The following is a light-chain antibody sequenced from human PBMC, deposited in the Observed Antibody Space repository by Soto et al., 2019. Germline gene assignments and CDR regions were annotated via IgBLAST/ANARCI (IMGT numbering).Light chain of an antibody. V-gene: IGLV2-23*03. Sequence: QSALTQPASVSGSPGQSITISCTGTSSDIGSYNVVSWYQQHPGKAPKLMIYEGNKRPSGVSNRFSGSKSGNTASLTISGLQAEDEADYYCCSYAGSSTFVVFGGGTKVTVL. CDR1: SSDIGSYNV. CDR3: CSYAGSSTFVV. CDR2: EGN. J-gene: IGLJ2*01.